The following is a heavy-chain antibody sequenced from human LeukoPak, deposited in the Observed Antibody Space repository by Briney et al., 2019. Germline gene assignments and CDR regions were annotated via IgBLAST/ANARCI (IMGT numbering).Heavy chain of an antibody. Sequence: ASMKVSCKASGYTFNAYYLHWVRQAPGQGLEWMGWISAYNGNTNYAQKLQGRVTMTTDTSTSTAYMELRSLRSDDTAVYYCARDRSVVVAANNWFDPWGQGTLVTVSS. CDR1: GYTFNAYY. CDR3: ARDRSVVVAANNWFDP. D-gene: IGHD2-15*01. V-gene: IGHV1-18*04. J-gene: IGHJ5*02. CDR2: ISAYNGNT.